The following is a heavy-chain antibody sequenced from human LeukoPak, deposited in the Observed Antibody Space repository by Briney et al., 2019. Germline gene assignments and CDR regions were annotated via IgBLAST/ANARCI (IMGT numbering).Heavy chain of an antibody. J-gene: IGHJ4*02. Sequence: GGSLRLSCAAAGFTFDDYAMHWVRQAPGKGLEWVSIISGDGYSTYYADSVKGRFTISRDNSKNSLCLQLNSLRTEDTALYYCAKGLNYDFWSGSCDYWGQGTLVTVSS. CDR3: AKGLNYDFWSGSCDY. V-gene: IGHV3-43*02. D-gene: IGHD3-3*01. CDR1: GFTFDDYA. CDR2: ISGDGYST.